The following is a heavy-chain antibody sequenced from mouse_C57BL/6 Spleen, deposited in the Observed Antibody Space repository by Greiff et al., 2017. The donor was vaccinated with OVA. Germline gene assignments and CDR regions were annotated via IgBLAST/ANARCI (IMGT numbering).Heavy chain of an antibody. V-gene: IGHV10-3*01. CDR2: IRSKSSNYAT. Sequence: EVQGVESGGGLVQPKGSLKLSCAASGFTFNTYAMHWVRQAPGKGLEWVARIRSKSSNYATYYADSVKDRFTISRDDSQSMLYLQMNNLKTEDTAMYYCVRDLTTVVPMDYWGQGTSVTVSS. D-gene: IGHD1-1*01. CDR3: VRDLTTVVPMDY. CDR1: GFTFNTYA. J-gene: IGHJ4*01.